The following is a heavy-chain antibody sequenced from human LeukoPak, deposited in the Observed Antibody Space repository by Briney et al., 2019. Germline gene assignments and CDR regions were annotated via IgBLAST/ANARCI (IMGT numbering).Heavy chain of an antibody. V-gene: IGHV3-7*01. D-gene: IGHD6-6*01. CDR3: ARMYSSSWGYYYYMDV. CDR2: IKQDGSEK. J-gene: IGHJ6*03. CDR1: GFTFSSDW. Sequence: PGGSLRLSCAASGFTFSSDWMSWVRQAPGKGLEWVANIKQDGSEKYYVDSVKGRFTISRDNAKNSLYLQMNSLRAEDTAVYYCARMYSSSWGYYYYMDVWGKGTAVTVSS.